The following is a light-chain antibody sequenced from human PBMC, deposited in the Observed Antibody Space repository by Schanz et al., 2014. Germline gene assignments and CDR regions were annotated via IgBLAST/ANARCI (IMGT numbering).Light chain of an antibody. Sequence: QSVLTQPPSVSGAPGQRVTISCTGSSSNIGAGYDVHWYQQFPGRAPKLVIYGNNNRPSGVPHRFSGSKSGTSASLAISGLQSEDEADYHCAAWDDSLQGGVFGGGTKLTVL. CDR3: AAWDDSLQGGV. CDR2: GNN. J-gene: IGLJ3*02. V-gene: IGLV1-40*01. CDR1: SSNIGAGYD.